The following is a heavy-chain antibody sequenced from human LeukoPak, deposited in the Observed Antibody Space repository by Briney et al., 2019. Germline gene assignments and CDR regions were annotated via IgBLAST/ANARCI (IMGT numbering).Heavy chain of an antibody. CDR2: INPNSGGT. Sequence: AASVKVSCKASGYTFTGYYMHWVRQAPGQGLEWMGWINPNSGGTNYAQKFQGRVTMTRDTSISTAYMELSRLRSDDTAVYYCARDLVNRVRGYSYGFGFNWGQGTLVTVSS. CDR3: ARDLVNRVRGYSYGFGFN. J-gene: IGHJ4*02. V-gene: IGHV1-2*02. CDR1: GYTFTGYY. D-gene: IGHD5-18*01.